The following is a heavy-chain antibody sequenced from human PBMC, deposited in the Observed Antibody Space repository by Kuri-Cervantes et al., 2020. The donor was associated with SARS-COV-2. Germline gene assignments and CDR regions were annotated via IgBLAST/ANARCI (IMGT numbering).Heavy chain of an antibody. J-gene: IGHJ4*02. D-gene: IGHD2-15*01. CDR1: GYSFSSFA. CDR2: ISGGGYST. V-gene: IGHV3-23*01. CDR3: AKRPAVVRSFDY. Sequence: GESLKISCAASGYSFSSFALSWVRQAPGKGLEWVSSISGGGYSTYYADSVKGRFTISRDTSQNTLYPQMNSLRAEDTAVYYCAKRPAVVRSFDYWGQGTLVTVSS.